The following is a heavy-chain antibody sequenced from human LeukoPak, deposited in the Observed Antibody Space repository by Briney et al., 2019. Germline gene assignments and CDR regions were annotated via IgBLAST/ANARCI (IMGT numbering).Heavy chain of an antibody. Sequence: GGSLRLSCAASGFTFSSYAMSWVRQAPGKGLEWVSAISGSGGSTYYADSVKGRFTISRDSSKNTLYLQMNSLRAEDTAVYYCAKLFRYYYDSSGPRGIDCWGQGTLVTVSS. CDR2: ISGSGGST. V-gene: IGHV3-23*01. J-gene: IGHJ4*02. CDR1: GFTFSSYA. CDR3: AKLFRYYYDSSGPRGIDC. D-gene: IGHD3-22*01.